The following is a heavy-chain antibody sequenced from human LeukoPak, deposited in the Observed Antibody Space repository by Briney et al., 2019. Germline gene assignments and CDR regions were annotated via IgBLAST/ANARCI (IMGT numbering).Heavy chain of an antibody. D-gene: IGHD3-22*01. Sequence: PSETLSLTCTVSAGSISSYYWSWIRQPPGKGLEWIGYIYYSGSTNYNPSLKSRVTISVDTSKNQFSLKLSSVTAADAAVYYCARAYYYDSSDAFAIWGQGTMVTVSS. J-gene: IGHJ3*02. V-gene: IGHV4-59*01. CDR3: ARAYYYDSSDAFAI. CDR2: IYYSGST. CDR1: AGSISSYY.